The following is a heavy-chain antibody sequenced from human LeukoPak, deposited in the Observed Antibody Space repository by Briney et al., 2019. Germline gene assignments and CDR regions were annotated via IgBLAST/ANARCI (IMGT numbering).Heavy chain of an antibody. Sequence: GGSLRLSCAASGFTFSSYEMNWVRQAPGKGLEWVSYISSSGSTIYYADSVKGRFTISRDNAKNSLYLQMNSLRAEDTAVYYCARVGYCTNGVCSDYWGQGTLVTVSS. D-gene: IGHD2-8*01. CDR2: ISSSGSTI. CDR1: GFTFSSYE. CDR3: ARVGYCTNGVCSDY. J-gene: IGHJ4*02. V-gene: IGHV3-48*03.